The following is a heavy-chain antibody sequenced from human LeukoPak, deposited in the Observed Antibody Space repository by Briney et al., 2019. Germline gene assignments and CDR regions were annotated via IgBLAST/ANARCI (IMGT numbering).Heavy chain of an antibody. CDR2: ISYDGSNK. V-gene: IGHV3-30*18. D-gene: IGHD4-17*01. CDR1: GFTFSRTG. Sequence: GGSLRLSCAASGFTFSRTGMHWVRQAPDKGLEWVAVISYDGSNKYYADSVKGRFTISRDNSKNTLYLQMNSLRAEDTAVYYCAKDAGDYVSGRDAFDIWGQGTMVTVSS. CDR3: AKDAGDYVSGRDAFDI. J-gene: IGHJ3*02.